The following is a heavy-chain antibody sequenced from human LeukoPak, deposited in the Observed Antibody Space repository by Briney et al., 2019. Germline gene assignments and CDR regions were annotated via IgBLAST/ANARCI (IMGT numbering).Heavy chain of an antibody. CDR3: AKDNEVGARTFDI. D-gene: IGHD1-26*01. J-gene: IGHJ3*02. CDR1: GFTFSDEG. CDR2: IHVDANEI. V-gene: IGHV3-30*02. Sequence: GGSLRLSCAASGFTFSDEGMHWVRQAPGKGLEWVSFIHVDANEIYYADSVKGRFTISRDNSKNTLYLQMNSLRAEDTAVYYCAKDNEVGARTFDIWGQGTMVTVSS.